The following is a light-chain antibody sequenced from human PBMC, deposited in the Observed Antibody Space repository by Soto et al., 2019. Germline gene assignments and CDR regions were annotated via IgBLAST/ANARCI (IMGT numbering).Light chain of an antibody. CDR1: SSNIGAGYG. CDR3: QSYDSSLSGARV. Sequence: QPVLTQPPSVSGTPGQRVTISCTGSSSNIGAGYGVHWYQQLPGTAPKLLIYDNNSRPSGVPDRFSGSKSGTSASLAITGLQAEDEADYYCQSYDSSLSGARVFGGGTKLTVL. CDR2: DNN. V-gene: IGLV1-40*01. J-gene: IGLJ3*02.